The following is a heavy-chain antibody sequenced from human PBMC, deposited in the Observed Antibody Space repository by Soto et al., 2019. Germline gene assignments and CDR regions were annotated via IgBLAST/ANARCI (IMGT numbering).Heavy chain of an antibody. D-gene: IGHD5-18*01. V-gene: IGHV1-18*01. CDR1: GYTFTSYG. CDR2: ISAYNGNT. J-gene: IGHJ4*02. CDR3: ARDWSVYSYGNARY. Sequence: GASVKVSCKASGYTFTSYGISWVRQAPGQGLEWMGWISAYNGNTNYAQKLQGRVTMTTDTSTSTAYMELRSLRSDDTAVYYCARDWSVYSYGNARYWGQGTLVTVSS.